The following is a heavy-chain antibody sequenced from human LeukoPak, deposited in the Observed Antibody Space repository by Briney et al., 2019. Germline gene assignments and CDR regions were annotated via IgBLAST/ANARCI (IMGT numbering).Heavy chain of an antibody. CDR3: ARGPEPYYDFWSGYSPYYYYYYMDV. CDR2: MNPNRGNT. CDR1: GYTFTSYD. Sequence: ASVTVSCKAPGYTFTSYDINWVRQAPGQGLEWMGWMNPNRGNTDYAQKFQGRVTMTRNTSISTAYMELSSLRSEDTAVYYCARGPEPYYDFWSGYSPYYYYYYMDVWGKGTTVTVSS. J-gene: IGHJ6*03. V-gene: IGHV1-8*01. D-gene: IGHD3-3*01.